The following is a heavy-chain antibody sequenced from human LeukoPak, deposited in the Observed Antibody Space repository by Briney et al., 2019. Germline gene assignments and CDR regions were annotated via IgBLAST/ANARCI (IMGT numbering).Heavy chain of an antibody. CDR3: ARDRQATTAYDAFDI. Sequence: SETLSLTCNVSGGSISSDHWTWIRQPPGKGLEWIGFIYYSGSTKCNPYLKSRVTISVYTSKNQFSLKLSSVTAADTAVYYCARDRQATTAYDAFDIWGRGTMVTVSS. CDR2: IYYSGST. D-gene: IGHD4-17*01. CDR1: GGSISSDH. V-gene: IGHV4-59*01. J-gene: IGHJ3*02.